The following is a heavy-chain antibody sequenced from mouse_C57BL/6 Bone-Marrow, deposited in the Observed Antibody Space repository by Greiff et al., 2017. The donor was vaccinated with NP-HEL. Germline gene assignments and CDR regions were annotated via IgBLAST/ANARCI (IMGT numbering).Heavy chain of an antibody. D-gene: IGHD1-1*01. J-gene: IGHJ1*03. V-gene: IGHV1-9*01. CDR1: GYTFTGYW. CDR3: VITTVVAPLPFDV. Sequence: QVQLQQSGAELMKPGASVKLSCKATGYTFTGYWIEWVKQRPGHGLEWIGESLPGSGSTNYNEKFKGKATFTADTSSNTAYMQLSSLTTEDSAIYYCVITTVVAPLPFDVWGTGTTVTVSS. CDR2: SLPGSGST.